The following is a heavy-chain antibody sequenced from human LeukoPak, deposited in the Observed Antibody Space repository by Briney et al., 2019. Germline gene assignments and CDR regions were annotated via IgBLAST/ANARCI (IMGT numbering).Heavy chain of an antibody. Sequence: SQTLSLTCAISGDSVSSNSAAWNWIRQSPSRGLEWLGRTYYRSKWYNDYAVSVKSRITINPDTSKNQFSLKLSSVTAADTAVYYCAREKNSGWKSGYYHYYMDVWGKGTTVTISS. J-gene: IGHJ6*03. D-gene: IGHD6-19*01. CDR2: TYYRSKWYN. CDR1: GDSVSSNSAA. CDR3: AREKNSGWKSGYYHYYMDV. V-gene: IGHV6-1*01.